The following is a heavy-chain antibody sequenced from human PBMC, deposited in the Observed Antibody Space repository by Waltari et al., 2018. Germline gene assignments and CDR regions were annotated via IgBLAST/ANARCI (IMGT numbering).Heavy chain of an antibody. CDR1: GGYFRGFY. D-gene: IGHD2-21*02. CDR3: ARGGGGDWEWFDP. V-gene: IGHV4-59*01. Sequence: QVQLQESGPSLLKPSETLSLICTVSGGYFRGFYWSWVRQPPGKGLDWIGYIYYTGSTNFNPSLKSRVTMSVDTSKNQFSLKLSSVTAADTAFYYCARGGGGDWEWFDPWGQGTLVTVSS. J-gene: IGHJ5*02. CDR2: IYYTGST.